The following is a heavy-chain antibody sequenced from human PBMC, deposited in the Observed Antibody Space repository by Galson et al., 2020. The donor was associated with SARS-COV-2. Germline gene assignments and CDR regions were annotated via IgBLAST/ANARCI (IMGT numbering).Heavy chain of an antibody. CDR1: GFTFSSYG. V-gene: IGHV3-33*01. D-gene: IGHD1-26*01. Sequence: QLGESLKISCAASGFTFSSYGMHWVRQAPGKGLEWVAVIWYDGSNKYYADSVKGRFTISRDNSKNTLYLQMNSLRAEDTAVYYCARDVPVDMGLRNSGSYDKFDYWGQGTLVTVSS. J-gene: IGHJ4*02. CDR3: ARDVPVDMGLRNSGSYDKFDY. CDR2: IWYDGSNK.